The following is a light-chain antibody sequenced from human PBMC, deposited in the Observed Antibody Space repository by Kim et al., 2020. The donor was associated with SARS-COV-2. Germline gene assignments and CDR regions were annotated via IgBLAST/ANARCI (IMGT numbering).Light chain of an antibody. V-gene: IGKV3-20*01. Sequence: ENALTQSPGTLSLSPGERATLSCRASQSVNTNFFAWYQQRPGQPPRVLIYATSIRATGIPDRFSGSGSGTDFTLTISRLEPEDFAVYYCQEHGGSPDYTFSQGTKLEIK. CDR1: QSVNTNF. CDR2: ATS. CDR3: QEHGGSPDYT. J-gene: IGKJ2*01.